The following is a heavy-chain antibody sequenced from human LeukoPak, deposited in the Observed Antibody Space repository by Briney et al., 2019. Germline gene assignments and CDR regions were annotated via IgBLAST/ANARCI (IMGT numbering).Heavy chain of an antibody. D-gene: IGHD3-22*01. CDR1: GFTFSSYS. J-gene: IGHJ4*02. Sequence: GGSLTLSCAASGFTFSSYSMNWVRQAPGKGLEWVSYISTSSSATYYADSVKGRFTISRDDAKNSLYLHMNSLRAEDTAVYYCARDRNPLRTYYYDSSGYYVWGRGTLATVSS. V-gene: IGHV3-48*01. CDR2: ISTSSSAT. CDR3: ARDRNPLRTYYYDSSGYYV.